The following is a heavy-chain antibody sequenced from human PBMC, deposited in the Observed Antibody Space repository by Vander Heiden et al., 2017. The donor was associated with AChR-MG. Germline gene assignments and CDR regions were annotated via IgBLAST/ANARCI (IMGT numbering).Heavy chain of an antibody. CDR2: ISWNSGSI. D-gene: IGHD4-17*01. Sequence: EVQLVESGGGLVQPGRSLRLSCAASGFTLDDYAMHWVRQAPGKGLEWVSGISWNSGSIGYADSVKGRFTISRDNAKNSLYLQMNSLRAEDTALYYCAKDIYRYGDYYYYMDVWGKGTTVTVSS. V-gene: IGHV3-9*01. CDR1: GFTLDDYA. J-gene: IGHJ6*03. CDR3: AKDIYRYGDYYYYMDV.